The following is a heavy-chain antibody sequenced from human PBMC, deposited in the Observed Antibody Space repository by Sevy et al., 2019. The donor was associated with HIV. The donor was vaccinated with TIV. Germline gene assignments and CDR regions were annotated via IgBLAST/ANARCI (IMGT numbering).Heavy chain of an antibody. Sequence: SEILSLTCAVSGGSISSNNWWRWVRQPPGKGLEWIGEIYHSGSSKYKPSLKSRVTISVDKSKNQFSLKLSSVTAADTAVHYCATGREIAEDILFQNWFDPWGEGTLVTVSS. CDR3: ATGREIAEDILFQNWFDP. V-gene: IGHV4-4*02. D-gene: IGHD2-15*01. CDR2: IYHSGSS. CDR1: GGSISSNNW. J-gene: IGHJ5*02.